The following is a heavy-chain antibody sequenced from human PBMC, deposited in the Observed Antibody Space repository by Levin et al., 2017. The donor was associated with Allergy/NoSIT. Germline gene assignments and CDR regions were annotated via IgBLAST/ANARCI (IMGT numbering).Heavy chain of an antibody. Sequence: GGSLRLSCAASGFIFDDYSMHWVRQTPGKGLEWVSLISWDGAGTYYADSVKGRFTISRDNSKNSLYLQMNSLRAEDTALYYCAKDYGSSTSCCDYSYYLDIWGKGTTVTVSS. D-gene: IGHD2-2*01. V-gene: IGHV3-43*01. CDR3: AKDYGSSTSCCDYSYYLDI. CDR2: ISWDGAGT. J-gene: IGHJ6*03. CDR1: GFIFDDYS.